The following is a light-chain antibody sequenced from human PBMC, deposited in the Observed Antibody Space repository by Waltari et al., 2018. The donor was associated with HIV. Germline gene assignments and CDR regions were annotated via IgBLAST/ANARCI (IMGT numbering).Light chain of an antibody. CDR2: WAS. J-gene: IGKJ4*01. V-gene: IGKV4-1*01. Sequence: DIVVTQSPDSLAVSLGEKATIKCRSSRTILYNGDNKNCLSCYQKKPGKPPKLLISWASVRESGVPGRFTGGGSGTYFTLNINNLQAEDVAVYYCQQYYGTPLTFGGGTKIEIK. CDR1: RTILYNGDNKNC. CDR3: QQYYGTPLT.